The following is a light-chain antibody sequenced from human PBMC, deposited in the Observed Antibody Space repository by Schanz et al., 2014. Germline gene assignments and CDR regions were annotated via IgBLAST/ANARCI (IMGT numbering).Light chain of an antibody. CDR1: SSDVGGYNY. V-gene: IGLV2-8*01. CDR2: DVN. Sequence: QFALTQPPSASGSPGQSVTISCTGTSSDVGGYNYVSWYQQHPGKAPKVMIFDVNQRPSGVPDRFSGSKSGNTASLTVSGLQAEDEADYYCSSYGGSRNLFGGGTKLTVL. J-gene: IGLJ3*02. CDR3: SSYGGSRNL.